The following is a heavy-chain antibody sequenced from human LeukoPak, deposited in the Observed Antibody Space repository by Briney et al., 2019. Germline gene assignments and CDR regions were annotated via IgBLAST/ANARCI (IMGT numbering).Heavy chain of an antibody. V-gene: IGHV4-39*07. J-gene: IGHJ4*02. CDR1: GGSISSSYY. D-gene: IGHD2-2*02. CDR3: ARDYQLLYFDY. Sequence: SETLSLTCTVSGGSISSSYYWGWIRQPPGKGLEWIGSIYYSGSTYYNPSLKSRVTISVDTSKNQFSLKLSSVTAADTAMYYCARDYQLLYFDYWGQGTLVTVSS. CDR2: IYYSGST.